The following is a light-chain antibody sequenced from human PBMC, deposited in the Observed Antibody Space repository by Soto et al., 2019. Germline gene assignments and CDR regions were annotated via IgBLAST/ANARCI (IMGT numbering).Light chain of an antibody. V-gene: IGKV3-15*01. Sequence: EIVVTQSPGTLSVSPGERATLTCRASQSVATKIAWYQQKPGQAPRLPIYGAFTRATGIPARFSGSGSGTEFTLTIDSLQSEDFAVYHCQQYYNWPRTWTFGQGTKVEVK. CDR1: QSVATK. CDR2: GAF. J-gene: IGKJ1*01. CDR3: QQYYNWPRTWT.